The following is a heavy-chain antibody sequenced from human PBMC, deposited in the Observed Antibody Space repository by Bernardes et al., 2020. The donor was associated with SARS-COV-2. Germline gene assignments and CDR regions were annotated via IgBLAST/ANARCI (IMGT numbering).Heavy chain of an antibody. Sequence: GGSLRPSCAASGCAFINCAMSWVRQVPGKGLERVPGISGNGGSTYYVDSVKGRFTVSRDNSKNTVYLQMNSLRVEDSAVYYCVKDGQGLPAAPPYYFDYWGQGTLVTVSS. V-gene: IGHV3-23*01. CDR3: VKDGQGLPAAPPYYFDY. CDR1: GCAFINCA. CDR2: ISGNGGST. J-gene: IGHJ4*02. D-gene: IGHD6-13*01.